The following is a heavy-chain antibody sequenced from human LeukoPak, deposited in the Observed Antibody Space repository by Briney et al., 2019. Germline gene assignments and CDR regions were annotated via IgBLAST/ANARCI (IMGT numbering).Heavy chain of an antibody. J-gene: IGHJ4*02. V-gene: IGHV3-30*04. CDR2: ISYDGSNK. CDR1: GFTFSSYA. Sequence: GGSLRLSCAASGFTFSSYAMHWVRQAPGKGLEWVAVISYDGSNKYYADSVKGRFTISRDNSKNTLYLQMNSLRAEDTAVYYCARVLGRATSGPGYWGQGTLVTVSS. D-gene: IGHD1-26*01. CDR3: ARVLGRATSGPGY.